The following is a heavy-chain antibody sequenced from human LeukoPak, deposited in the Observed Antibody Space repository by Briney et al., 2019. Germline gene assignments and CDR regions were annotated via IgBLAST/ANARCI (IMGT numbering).Heavy chain of an antibody. CDR1: GGSISSYY. Sequence: PSETLSLTCTVSGGSISSYYWSWIRQPPGKGLEWIGYIYYSGSTNYNPSLKSRVTISVDTFKNQFSLKLSSVTAADTAVYYCARSGIAAAGTIGTLDYWGQGTLVTVSS. V-gene: IGHV4-59*08. CDR2: IYYSGST. J-gene: IGHJ4*02. CDR3: ARSGIAAAGTIGTLDY. D-gene: IGHD6-13*01.